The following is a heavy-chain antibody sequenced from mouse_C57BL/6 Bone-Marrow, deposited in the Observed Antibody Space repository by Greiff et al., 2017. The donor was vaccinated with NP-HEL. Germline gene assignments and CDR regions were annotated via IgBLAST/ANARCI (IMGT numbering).Heavy chain of an antibody. V-gene: IGHV1-55*01. CDR1: GYTFTSYW. D-gene: IGHD1-1*01. Sequence: QVQLQQPGAELVKPGASVKMSCKASGYTFTSYWITWVKQRPGQGLEWIGDIYPGSGSTNYNEKFKSKATLTVDTSSSTAYMQLSSLTSEDSAVYYCARLGTTVVATRYFDVWGTGTTVTVAS. J-gene: IGHJ1*03. CDR3: ARLGTTVVATRYFDV. CDR2: IYPGSGST.